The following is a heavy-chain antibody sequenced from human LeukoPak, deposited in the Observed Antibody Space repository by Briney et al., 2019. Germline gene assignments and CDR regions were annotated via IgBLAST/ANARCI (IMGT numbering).Heavy chain of an antibody. CDR2: IYYSGST. CDR1: GGSISSGDYY. CDR3: SRKLRFLEWLPYARWFDP. D-gene: IGHD3-3*01. V-gene: IGHV4-30-4*08. Sequence: SQTLSLTCTVSGGSISSGDYYWSWIRQPPGKGLEWIGYIYYSGSTYYNPSLKSRVTISVDTSKNQFSLKLSSVTAADTAVYYCSRKLRFLEWLPYARWFDPWGQGTLVTVSS. J-gene: IGHJ5*02.